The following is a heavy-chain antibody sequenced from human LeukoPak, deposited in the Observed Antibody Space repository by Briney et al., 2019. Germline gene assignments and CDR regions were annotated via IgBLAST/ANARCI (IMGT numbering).Heavy chain of an antibody. CDR1: EFTFSSYA. Sequence: GGSLRLSCAAPEFTFSSYAMTWVRQAPGKGLEWVSSISGSGGDTYYADSVKGRFTISRDNSKNTLFLQMNSLRAEDTAVYYCARGAKRYSSNLVDYWGQGTLVTVSS. CDR2: ISGSGGDT. J-gene: IGHJ4*02. V-gene: IGHV3-23*01. D-gene: IGHD6-13*01. CDR3: ARGAKRYSSNLVDY.